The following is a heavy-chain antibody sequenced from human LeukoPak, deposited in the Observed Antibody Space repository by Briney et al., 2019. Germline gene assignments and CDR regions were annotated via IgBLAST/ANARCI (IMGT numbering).Heavy chain of an antibody. Sequence: GGSLRLSCAASGFTFSDYYMSWVRQAPGKGLEWVSGINWNGGSTGYADSVKGRFTISRDNAKNSLYLQMNSLRAEDTALYHCARADYGDQRRFDPWGQGTLVTVSS. CDR3: ARADYGDQRRFDP. V-gene: IGHV3-20*01. CDR1: GFTFSDYY. J-gene: IGHJ5*02. D-gene: IGHD4-17*01. CDR2: INWNGGST.